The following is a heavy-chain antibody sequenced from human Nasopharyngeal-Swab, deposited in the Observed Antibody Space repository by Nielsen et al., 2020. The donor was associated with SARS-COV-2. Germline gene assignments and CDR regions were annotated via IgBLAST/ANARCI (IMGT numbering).Heavy chain of an antibody. D-gene: IGHD6-13*01. V-gene: IGHV4-34*01. CDR1: GGSFSGYY. Sequence: SETLSLTCAVYGGSFSGYYWSWIRQPPGKGLEWIGEINHSGSTNYNPSLKSRVTLSVDTSKNQFSLKLSSVTAADTAVYYCARCIAAAGPAPDYWGQGTLVTVSS. CDR2: INHSGST. J-gene: IGHJ4*02. CDR3: ARCIAAAGPAPDY.